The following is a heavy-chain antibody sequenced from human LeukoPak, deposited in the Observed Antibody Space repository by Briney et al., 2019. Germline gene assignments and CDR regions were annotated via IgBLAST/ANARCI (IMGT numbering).Heavy chain of an antibody. CDR3: ARCYHDTSTYYSNWFDS. D-gene: IGHD3-22*01. Sequence: PSETLSLTCAVYGGSFSGYYWSWIRQPPGKGLEWIGSIYYSGSTYYNPSLKSRVTIFLDTSKNQLSLKLNSVTAADTALYYCARCYHDTSTYYSNWFDSWGQGTLVTVSP. CDR1: GGSFSGYY. CDR2: IYYSGST. V-gene: IGHV4-34*09. J-gene: IGHJ5*01.